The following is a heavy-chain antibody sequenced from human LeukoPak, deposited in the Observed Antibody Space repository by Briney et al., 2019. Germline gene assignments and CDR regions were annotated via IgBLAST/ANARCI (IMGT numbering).Heavy chain of an antibody. CDR1: GFTFSSYW. Sequence: GGSLRLSCAASGFTFSSYWMSWVRQAPGKGLEWVANIKQDGSEKKYVDSVKGRFTISRDNAKNSLYLQMNSLRAEDTAVYFCTRDGLYYYDSSGYRYFDYLGQGTLVTVSS. J-gene: IGHJ4*02. V-gene: IGHV3-7*01. CDR2: IKQDGSEK. D-gene: IGHD3-22*01. CDR3: TRDGLYYYDSSGYRYFDY.